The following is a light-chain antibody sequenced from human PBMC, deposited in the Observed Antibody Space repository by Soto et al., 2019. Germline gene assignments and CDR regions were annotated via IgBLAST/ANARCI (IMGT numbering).Light chain of an antibody. Sequence: EIVMTQFPATLSVSPGERATLSCRASQTISTNLAWYQQKPGQAPRLLIYGASIRATGIPARFSGSGSGTEFTLTISSLQSEDFAVYYCHQYGKWPPETFGPGTKGDIK. CDR2: GAS. V-gene: IGKV3-15*01. J-gene: IGKJ3*01. CDR1: QTISTN. CDR3: HQYGKWPPET.